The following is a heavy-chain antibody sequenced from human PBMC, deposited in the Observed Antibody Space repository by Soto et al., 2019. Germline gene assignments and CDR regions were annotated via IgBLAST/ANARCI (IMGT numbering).Heavy chain of an antibody. D-gene: IGHD5-18*01. V-gene: IGHV1-69*13. CDR3: ARGAMANFDY. CDR2: FIAMLGTP. CDR1: GGTFGSQG. Sequence: ASVKVSCKASGGTFGSQGIAWVRQAPGQGLEWMGGFIAMLGTPTYTKKVQGRATISADESLTSSYLELRSLRSEDTGVYFCARGAMANFDYWGQGTVVTVSS. J-gene: IGHJ4*02.